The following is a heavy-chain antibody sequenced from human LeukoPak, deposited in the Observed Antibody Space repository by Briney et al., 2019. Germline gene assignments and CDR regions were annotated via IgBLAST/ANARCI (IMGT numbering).Heavy chain of an antibody. CDR2: INWNGGSK. CDR1: GFTFDDYG. J-gene: IGHJ4*02. D-gene: IGHD1/OR15-1a*01. CDR3: ARGNSGVFDY. Sequence: GGSLRLSCAASGFTFDDYGMSWVRQAPGKGLEWVSGINWNGGSKGYAASVKGRFTISRDKAKNSLYLQMNSLRAEDTALYHCARGNSGVFDYWGQGTLVTVSS. V-gene: IGHV3-20*01.